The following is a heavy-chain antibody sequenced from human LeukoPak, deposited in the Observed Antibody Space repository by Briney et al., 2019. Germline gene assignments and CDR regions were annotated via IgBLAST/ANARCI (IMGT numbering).Heavy chain of an antibody. Sequence: SVKVSCKASGGTFSSYAISWVRQAPGQGLEWMGGIIPIFGTANYAQKFQGRVTITADESTSTAYMELSSLRSEDTAVYYCARDSRNYYDSRGAFDIWGQGTMVTVSS. CDR2: IIPIFGTA. V-gene: IGHV1-69*13. CDR3: ARDSRNYYDSRGAFDI. CDR1: GGTFSSYA. D-gene: IGHD3-22*01. J-gene: IGHJ3*02.